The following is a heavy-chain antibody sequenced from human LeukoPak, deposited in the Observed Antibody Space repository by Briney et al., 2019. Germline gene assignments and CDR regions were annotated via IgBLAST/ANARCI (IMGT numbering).Heavy chain of an antibody. J-gene: IGHJ4*02. CDR3: ARAEDYVWPH. Sequence: PSETLSLTCTVSGGSISSSSYYWGWIRQPPGKGLEWIGSIYYSGGTYYNPSLESRVTISVDTSKNQFSLKLSSVTAADTAVYYCARAEDYVWPHWGQGTLVTVSS. CDR1: GGSISSSSYY. V-gene: IGHV4-39*07. CDR2: IYYSGGT. D-gene: IGHD3-16*01.